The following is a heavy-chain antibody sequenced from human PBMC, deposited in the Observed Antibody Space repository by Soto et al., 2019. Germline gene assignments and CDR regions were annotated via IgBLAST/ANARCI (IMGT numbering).Heavy chain of an antibody. CDR3: ARAGAYCGGDCYSRYFQH. J-gene: IGHJ1*01. CDR2: IIPILGIA. Sequence: SVKVSCKASGGTFSSYTISWVRQAPGQGLEWMGRIIPILGIANYAQKFQGRVTITADKSTSTAYMELSSLRSEDTAVYYCARAGAYCGGDCYSRYFQHWGQGTLVTVSS. D-gene: IGHD2-21*02. V-gene: IGHV1-69*02. CDR1: GGTFSSYT.